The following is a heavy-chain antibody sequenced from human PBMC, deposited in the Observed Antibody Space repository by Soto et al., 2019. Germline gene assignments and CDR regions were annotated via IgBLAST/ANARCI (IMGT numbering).Heavy chain of an antibody. CDR1: GGSISSSSYY. CDR2: IYYSGST. CDR3: ARGEGGSGWIFYYYGMDV. J-gene: IGHJ6*02. Sequence: SETLSLTCTVSGGSISSSSYYWGWIRQPPGKGLYWIGSIYYSGSTNYNPSLKSRVTISVDTSKNQFSLKLSSVTAADMAFFYCARGEGGSGWIFYYYGMDVWGQGTTVTVSS. V-gene: IGHV4-39*07. D-gene: IGHD6-19*01.